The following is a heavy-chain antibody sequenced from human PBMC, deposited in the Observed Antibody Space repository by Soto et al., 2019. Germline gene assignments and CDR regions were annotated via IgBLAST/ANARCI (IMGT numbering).Heavy chain of an antibody. Sequence: SVKVSCKASGGTFSSYAISWVRQAPGQGLEWMGGIIPIFGTANYAQKFQGRVTITADESTSTAYMELSSLRSEDTAVYYCARQALCSSTSCLGRFEPWGQGTMVTVSS. V-gene: IGHV1-69*13. CDR2: IIPIFGTA. J-gene: IGHJ5*02. D-gene: IGHD2-2*01. CDR1: GGTFSSYA. CDR3: ARQALCSSTSCLGRFEP.